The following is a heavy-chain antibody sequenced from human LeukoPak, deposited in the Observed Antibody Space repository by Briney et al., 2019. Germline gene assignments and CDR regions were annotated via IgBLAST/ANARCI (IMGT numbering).Heavy chain of an antibody. CDR2: ISNNSNT. CDR3: ARAVDGYTYGYGY. D-gene: IGHD5-18*01. V-gene: IGHV3-48*02. CDR1: GFTFSNYN. Sequence: PGGSLRLSCAAFGFTFSNYNINWVRQAPGKGLEWVSYISNNSNTYYADSVKGRFTITRDNAKNSLYLQMNSLRDEDTAVYYCARAVDGYTYGYGYWGQGTRVPVSS. J-gene: IGHJ4*02.